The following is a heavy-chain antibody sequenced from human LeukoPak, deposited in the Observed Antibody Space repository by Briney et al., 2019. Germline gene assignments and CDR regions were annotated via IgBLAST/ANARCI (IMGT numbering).Heavy chain of an antibody. CDR3: ATNLYGSGNYYAY. CDR1: GYFISTGYY. D-gene: IGHD3-10*01. V-gene: IGHV4-38-2*02. Sequence: PSETLSLTCTVSGYFISTGYYWGWIRQSPGKGLEWIAIIYHSGNNYYNPSLKSRVTISVDTSKNQFSLKLTSETAADTAVYYCATNLYGSGNYYAYWGQGTLVTVSS. J-gene: IGHJ4*02. CDR2: IYHSGNN.